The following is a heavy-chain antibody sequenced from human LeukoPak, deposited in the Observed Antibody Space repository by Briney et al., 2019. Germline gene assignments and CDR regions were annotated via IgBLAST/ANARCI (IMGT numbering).Heavy chain of an antibody. CDR1: GFTFSSYP. CDR3: AKGAAAPGYFDY. V-gene: IGHV3-64*01. J-gene: IGHJ4*02. CDR2: INNNGVTT. Sequence: GGSLRLSCAASGFTFSSYPMHWVRQAPGKGLEYVSGINNNGVTTYYANSVKGRFTISRDNSKNTLYLQVDSLRVEDTAVYYCAKGAAAPGYFDYWGQGTLVTVSS. D-gene: IGHD6-13*01.